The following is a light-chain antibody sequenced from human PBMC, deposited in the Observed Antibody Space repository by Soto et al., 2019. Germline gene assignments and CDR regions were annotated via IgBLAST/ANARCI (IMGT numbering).Light chain of an antibody. CDR3: QQYNSYSWT. CDR2: HAS. Sequence: DFQMTQSPSTLSASVGDRVTITCRASQNVNNWLAWYQQKPGKVPKLLIYHASSLESGVPSRFSGSGSGTEFTLSISSLEPDDFATYYCQQYNSYSWTFGQGTKVDI. CDR1: QNVNNW. V-gene: IGKV1-5*01. J-gene: IGKJ1*01.